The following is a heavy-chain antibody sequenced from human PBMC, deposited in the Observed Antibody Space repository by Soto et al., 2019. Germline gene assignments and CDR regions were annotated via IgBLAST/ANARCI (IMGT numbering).Heavy chain of an antibody. Sequence: SETLSLTCAVYGGSFSGYYWSWIRQPPGKGLEWIGEINHSGSTNYNPSLKSRVTISVDTSKNQFSLKLSSVTAADTAVYYCARETTSGSVNYFDYWGQGTLVTVSS. J-gene: IGHJ4*02. CDR3: ARETTSGSVNYFDY. D-gene: IGHD1-26*01. CDR1: GGSFSGYY. V-gene: IGHV4-34*01. CDR2: INHSGST.